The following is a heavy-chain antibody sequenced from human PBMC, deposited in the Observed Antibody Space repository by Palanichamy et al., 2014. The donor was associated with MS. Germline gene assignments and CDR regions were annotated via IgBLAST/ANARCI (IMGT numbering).Heavy chain of an antibody. V-gene: IGHV3-48*03. Sequence: EAQLVESGGGLVHPGGSLRLSCRASGFTLSSYEMNWVRQAPGKGLEWLSYISSSGNTIYEAASVKGRFTISRDNARNALYLQMSSLRVEDSAVYFCARDVWREHRSGDYFIGYYNGLDVWGQGTTVIVSS. J-gene: IGHJ6*02. CDR3: ARDVWREHRSGDYFIGYYNGLDV. D-gene: IGHD3-22*01. CDR2: ISSSGNTI. CDR1: GFTLSSYE.